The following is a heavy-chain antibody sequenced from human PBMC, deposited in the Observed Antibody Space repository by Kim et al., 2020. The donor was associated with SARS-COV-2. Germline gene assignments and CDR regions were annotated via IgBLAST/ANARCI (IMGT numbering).Heavy chain of an antibody. J-gene: IGHJ3*01. CDR3: ARGPIKSSLWFGGVRGAF. V-gene: IGHV4-34*01. Sequence: SETLSLTCAVYGGSFSGYYWSWIRQPPGKGLEWIGEINHSGSTNYNPSLKSRVTISVDTSKNQFSLKLSSVTAADTAVYYCARGPIKSSLWFGGVRGAF. D-gene: IGHD3-10*01. CDR2: INHSGST. CDR1: GGSFSGYY.